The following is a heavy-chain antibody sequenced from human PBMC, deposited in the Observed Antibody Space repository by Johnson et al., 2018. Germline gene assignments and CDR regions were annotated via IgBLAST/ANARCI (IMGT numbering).Heavy chain of an antibody. CDR3: IRAGIQVPGIDAFDF. CDR1: GFSFSEYD. Sequence: VQLVESGGGLVQPGGSLRLSCAASGFSFSEYDMHWVRQAPGKSLEWVSAIGIREDTHYPGSEKGRITSSTANARNSLYLQMTSLRAEDTAVYYCIRAGIQVPGIDAFDFWGHETRVTVSS. J-gene: IGHJ3*01. D-gene: IGHD6-19*01. CDR2: IGIREDT. V-gene: IGHV3-13*01.